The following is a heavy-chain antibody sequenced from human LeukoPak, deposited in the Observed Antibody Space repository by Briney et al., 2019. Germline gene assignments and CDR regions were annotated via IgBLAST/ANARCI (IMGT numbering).Heavy chain of an antibody. Sequence: ETLSLTCAVYGGSFSGYYWSWIRQPPGKGLEWIGEINHSGSTNYNPSLKSRVTISVDTSKNRFSLKLSSVTAADTAVYYCAGGGSYYYYYYMDVWGKGTTVTISS. V-gene: IGHV4-34*01. J-gene: IGHJ6*03. CDR2: INHSGST. CDR3: AGGGSYYYYYYMDV. CDR1: GGSFSGYY. D-gene: IGHD1-26*01.